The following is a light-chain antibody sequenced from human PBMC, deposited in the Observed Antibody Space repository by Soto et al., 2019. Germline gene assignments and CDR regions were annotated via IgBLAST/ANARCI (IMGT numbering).Light chain of an antibody. CDR2: EVI. J-gene: IGLJ2*01. V-gene: IGLV2-8*01. CDR3: SSYAGGGYYVV. CDR1: SSDVGGYDY. Sequence: QSALTQPPSASGSPGQSVTISCTGTSSDVGGYDYVSWYQQHPGKAPKLLIYEVIKRPSGVPHRFSGSKSGNTASLTVSGLQAADEADYYCSSYAGGGYYVVFGGGTKVTVL.